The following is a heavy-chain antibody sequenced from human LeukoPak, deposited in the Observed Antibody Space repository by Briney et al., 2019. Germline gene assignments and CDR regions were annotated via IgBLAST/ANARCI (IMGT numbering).Heavy chain of an antibody. V-gene: IGHV4-59*01. D-gene: IGHD6-19*01. Sequence: SETLSLTCAVYGGYYWSWIRQPPGKGLEWIGYIYYSGSTNYNPSLKSRVTISVDTSKNQFSLKLSSVTAADTAVYYCARGLGGSSGWYVGRGFDPWGQGTLVTVSS. J-gene: IGHJ5*02. CDR1: GGYY. CDR3: ARGLGGSSGWYVGRGFDP. CDR2: IYYSGST.